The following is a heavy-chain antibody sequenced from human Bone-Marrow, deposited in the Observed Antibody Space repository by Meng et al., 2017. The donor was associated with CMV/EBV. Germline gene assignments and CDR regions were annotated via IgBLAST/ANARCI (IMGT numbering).Heavy chain of an antibody. CDR1: GFSLSTSGMR. J-gene: IGHJ2*01. V-gene: IGHV2-70D*14. Sequence: SGPTLVKPTQTLTLTCTFTGFSLSTSGMRVSWIRQPPGKALEWLARIDWDDDKFYSTSLKTRLTISKDTSKNQVVLTMTNMDPADTATYYCARSSWGVYWYFDLWGRGTLVTVSS. CDR2: IDWDDDK. CDR3: ARSSWGVYWYFDL. D-gene: IGHD7-27*01.